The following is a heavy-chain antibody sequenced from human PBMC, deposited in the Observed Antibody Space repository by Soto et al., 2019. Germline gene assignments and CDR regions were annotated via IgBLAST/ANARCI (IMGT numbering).Heavy chain of an antibody. Sequence: QVQLQESGPGLVKPSGTLSLTCAVSSGSISTANWWSWVRQPPGKGLEWIGEIYPSGSINYNPSLTSRVTISIDKSKSQFSLKLSSVTAADTGVYYCARGSCSGGSCYSGSNWFDTWGQGTLVNVSS. J-gene: IGHJ5*02. CDR3: ARGSCSGGSCYSGSNWFDT. CDR2: IYPSGSI. D-gene: IGHD2-15*01. CDR1: SGSISTANW. V-gene: IGHV4-4*02.